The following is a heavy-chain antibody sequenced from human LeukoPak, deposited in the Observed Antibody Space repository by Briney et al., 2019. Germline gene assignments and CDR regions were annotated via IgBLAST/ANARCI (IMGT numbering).Heavy chain of an antibody. D-gene: IGHD3-3*01. Sequence: PSETLSLTCAVSGYSISSGYYWGWIRQPPGKGLEWIGSIYHSGSTYYNPSLKSRVTISVDTSKNQFSLKLSSVTAADTAVYYCATSYVLRFLEEEPGPFDIWGQGTMVTVSS. J-gene: IGHJ3*02. V-gene: IGHV4-38-2*01. CDR1: GYSISSGYY. CDR3: ATSYVLRFLEEEPGPFDI. CDR2: IYHSGST.